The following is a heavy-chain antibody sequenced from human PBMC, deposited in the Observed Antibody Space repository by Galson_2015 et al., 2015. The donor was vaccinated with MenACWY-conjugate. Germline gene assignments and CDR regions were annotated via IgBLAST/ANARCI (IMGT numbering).Heavy chain of an antibody. CDR1: GHTFSTYT. CDR3: ATKWKSYDFWNGFLN. V-gene: IGHV1-69*13. J-gene: IGHJ4*02. CDR2: IIPILDRT. Sequence: SVKVSCKASGHTFSTYTIHWVRQAPGQGLEWIGRIIPILDRTNYARNFQGRVTITADESTSTAYMELNSLRFEDTAVYYCATKWKSYDFWNGFLNWGQGTLVTVSS. D-gene: IGHD3-3*01.